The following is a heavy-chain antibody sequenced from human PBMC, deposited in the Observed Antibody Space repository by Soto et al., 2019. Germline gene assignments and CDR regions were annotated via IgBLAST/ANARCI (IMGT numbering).Heavy chain of an antibody. CDR1: GGTFSSYA. CDR2: INAIFGTA. J-gene: IGHJ4*02. D-gene: IGHD1-1*01. V-gene: IGHV1-69*01. CDR3: ARDAVSATTPNWKFDYFDY. Sequence: VQLVQSGAEVKKPGSSVKVSCKASGGTFSSYAISWVRQAPGHGLEWMGGINAIFGTANYAQKFQGKVTITADYSTSTDYMELTNLRSEDTAVYYCARDAVSATTPNWKFDYFDYWGQGTLVTVSS.